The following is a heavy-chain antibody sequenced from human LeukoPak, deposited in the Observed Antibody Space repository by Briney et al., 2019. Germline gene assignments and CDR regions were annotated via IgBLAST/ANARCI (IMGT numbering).Heavy chain of an antibody. Sequence: GGSLRLSCAASRFTFSTYGMHWVRQAPGKGLEWVALISYDGVNKYYADSVKGRFTISRDNSKSTLYVQMNSLRAEDTAVYYCATAVVPAANYGMDVWGQGTTVTVSS. CDR2: ISYDGVNK. J-gene: IGHJ6*02. D-gene: IGHD2-2*01. CDR1: RFTFSTYG. CDR3: ATAVVPAANYGMDV. V-gene: IGHV3-30*03.